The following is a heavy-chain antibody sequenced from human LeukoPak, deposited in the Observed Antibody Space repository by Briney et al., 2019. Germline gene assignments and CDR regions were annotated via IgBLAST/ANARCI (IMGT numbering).Heavy chain of an antibody. CDR2: INPNSGGT. CDR1: GYTFTGYY. J-gene: IGHJ4*02. V-gene: IGHV1-2*02. Sequence: ASVKVSCKASGYTFTGYYLHWVRQAPGQGLVWMGWINPNSGGTNYAQKFQGRVTMTRDTSISTAYMELSRLRSDDTAVYYCATEAAMVGPYYFDYWGQGTLVTVSS. CDR3: ATEAAMVGPYYFDY. D-gene: IGHD5-18*01.